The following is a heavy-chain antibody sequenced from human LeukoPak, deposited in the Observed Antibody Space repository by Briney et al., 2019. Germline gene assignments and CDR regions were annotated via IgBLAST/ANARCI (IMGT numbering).Heavy chain of an antibody. CDR3: SRHYYDYYYMDV. CDR1: GGSIGTSSYY. CDR2: IYYSGST. V-gene: IGHV4-39*07. Sequence: PSETLSLTCTVSGGSIGTSSYYWGWIRQPPGKGLEWIGSIYYSGSTFYNPSLKSRVTISVDTSKNQFSLKLSSVTAADTAVYFCSRHYYDYYYMDVWGKGTTVTVSS. J-gene: IGHJ6*03.